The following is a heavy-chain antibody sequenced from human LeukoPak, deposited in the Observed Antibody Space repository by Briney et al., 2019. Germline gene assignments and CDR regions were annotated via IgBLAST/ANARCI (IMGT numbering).Heavy chain of an antibody. V-gene: IGHV4-59*01. CDR2: VYYSGTT. Sequence: PSETLSLTCTVSGGSISGYYWSWIRQPPGKGLEWIGYVYYSGTTDYNPPLRSRLTISVDSSKNQFSLKLSSVTTADTAVYYCARGSPKADTWGQGTLVTVSS. CDR3: ARGSPKADT. CDR1: GGSISGYY. J-gene: IGHJ4*02. D-gene: IGHD5-18*01.